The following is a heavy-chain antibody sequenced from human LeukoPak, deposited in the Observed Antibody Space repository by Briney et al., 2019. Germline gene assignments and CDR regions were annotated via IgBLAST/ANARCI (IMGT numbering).Heavy chain of an antibody. CDR2: IYYSGST. J-gene: IGHJ6*02. Sequence: SETLSLTCTVSGGSISSSSYFWSWIRQPPGKGLEWIATIYYSGSTYYNPSLRSRVTISVDTSKNQFSLKLSSVTAADTAVYYCARSLPITIFGVVIENYYYYGMDVWGQRTTVTVSS. D-gene: IGHD3-3*01. CDR3: ARSLPITIFGVVIENYYYYGMDV. V-gene: IGHV4-39*01. CDR1: GGSISSSSYF.